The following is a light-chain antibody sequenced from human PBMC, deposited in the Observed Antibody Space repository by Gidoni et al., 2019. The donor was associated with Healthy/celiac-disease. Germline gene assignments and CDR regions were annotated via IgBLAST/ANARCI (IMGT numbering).Light chain of an antibody. V-gene: IGLV2-23*01. CDR2: EGS. J-gene: IGLJ3*02. CDR3: CSYAGSSTSWV. Sequence: QSALPQPASVSGSPGPSLPISCTGTSSDVGSYNLVSWYQQHPGKAPKLMIYEGSKRPSGVSNRFSGSKSGNTASLTISGLQAEDEADYYCCSYAGSSTSWVFGGGTKLTVL. CDR1: SSDVGSYNL.